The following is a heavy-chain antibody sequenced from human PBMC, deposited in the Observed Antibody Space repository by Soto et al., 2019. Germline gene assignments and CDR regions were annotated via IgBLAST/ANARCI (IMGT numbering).Heavy chain of an antibody. CDR3: VRDFHSGSYFFDY. D-gene: IGHD1-26*01. CDR2: ISTDGSNK. CDR1: AFVFNSYA. V-gene: IGHV3-30-3*01. J-gene: IGHJ4*02. Sequence: GSLRLSCAAPAFVFNSYAMHWVRQTPAQGLEWVAVISTDGSNKFYADSVKGRFNISRDNSKNTLYLEMTSLREEDTAMYYCVRDFHSGSYFFDYWGQGTLVTVSS.